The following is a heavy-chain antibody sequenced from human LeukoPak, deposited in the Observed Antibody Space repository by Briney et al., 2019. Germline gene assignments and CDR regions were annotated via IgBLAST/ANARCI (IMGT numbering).Heavy chain of an antibody. CDR1: GFTLSSYW. CDR3: ARDSFRYDSSAYYAIVRYYYYGMDV. V-gene: IGHV3-7*01. J-gene: IGHJ6*02. Sequence: QPGGSLRLSCAASGFTLSSYWMSWVRQAPGKGLEWVANIKQDGSEKYYVDSVKGRFTISRDNAKNSLYLQMNSLRAEDTAVYYCARDSFRYDSSAYYAIVRYYYYGMDVWGQGTTVTVSS. D-gene: IGHD3-22*01. CDR2: IKQDGSEK.